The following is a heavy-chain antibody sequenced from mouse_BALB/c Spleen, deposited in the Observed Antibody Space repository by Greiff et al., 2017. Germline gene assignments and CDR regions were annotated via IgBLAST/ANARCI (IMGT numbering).Heavy chain of an antibody. CDR2: IYPGNSDT. Sequence: DVKLVESGTVLARPGASVKMSCKASGYTFTSYWMHWVKQRPGQGLEWIGAIYPGNSDTSYNQKFKGKAKLTAVTSTSTAYMELSSLTNEDSAVYYCTRSGNYEGYYAMDYWGQGTSVTVSS. J-gene: IGHJ4*01. CDR1: GYTFTSYW. V-gene: IGHV1-5*01. CDR3: TRSGNYEGYYAMDY. D-gene: IGHD2-1*01.